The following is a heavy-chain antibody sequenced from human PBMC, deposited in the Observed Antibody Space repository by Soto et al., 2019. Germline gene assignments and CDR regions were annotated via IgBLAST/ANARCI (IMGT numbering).Heavy chain of an antibody. V-gene: IGHV1-3*01. CDR2: INAGNGNT. J-gene: IGHJ4*02. CDR1: GYTFTSYA. CDR3: ARSLYSSGAFDY. D-gene: IGHD6-19*01. Sequence: ASVKVSCKASGYTFTSYAMHWVRQAPGQRLEWMGWINAGNGNTKYSQKFQGRVTITRDTSASTAYMELSSLRSEDTAVYYCARSLYSSGAFDYWGQGTLVTVSS.